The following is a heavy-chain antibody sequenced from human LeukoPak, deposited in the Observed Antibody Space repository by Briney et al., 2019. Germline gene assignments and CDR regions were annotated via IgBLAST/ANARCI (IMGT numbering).Heavy chain of an antibody. V-gene: IGHV3-11*01. Sequence: GGSLRLSCAASGFTFSDYYMSWIRQAPGKGLEWVSYISSSGSTVYYAGSVKGRFTISRDNAQNSLYLQMNSLRTEDTAVYYCAREHSSSWADYWGPGTLVTVSS. J-gene: IGHJ4*02. CDR2: ISSSGSTV. CDR1: GFTFSDYY. D-gene: IGHD6-13*01. CDR3: AREHSSSWADY.